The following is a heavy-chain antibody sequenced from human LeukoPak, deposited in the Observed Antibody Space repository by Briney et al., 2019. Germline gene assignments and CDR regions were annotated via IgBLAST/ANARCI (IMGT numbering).Heavy chain of an antibody. CDR3: ARKVVTASPFQH. Sequence: SETLSLXCTVSGGSISSSSYYWAWIRQPPGKGLEWIGSIYYSGGTYYNPSLKSRVTISVDTSKNQFSLKLSSVTAADTAVYSCARKVVTASPFQHWGQGTLVTVSS. V-gene: IGHV4-39*01. J-gene: IGHJ1*01. D-gene: IGHD2-21*02. CDR2: IYYSGGT. CDR1: GGSISSSSYY.